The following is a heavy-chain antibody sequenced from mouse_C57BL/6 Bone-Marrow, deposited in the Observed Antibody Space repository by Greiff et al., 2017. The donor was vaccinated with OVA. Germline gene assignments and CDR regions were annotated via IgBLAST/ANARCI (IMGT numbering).Heavy chain of an antibody. J-gene: IGHJ2*01. V-gene: IGHV1-54*01. CDR3: ARWYGYDDPFDY. CDR2: INPGSGGT. CDR1: GYAFTNYL. Sequence: QVQLKQSGAELVRPGTSVKVSCKASGYAFTNYLIEWVKQRPGQGLEWIGVINPGSGGTNYNEKFKGKATLTADKSSSTAYMQLSSLTSEDSAVYFCARWYGYDDPFDYWGQGTTLTVSS. D-gene: IGHD2-2*01.